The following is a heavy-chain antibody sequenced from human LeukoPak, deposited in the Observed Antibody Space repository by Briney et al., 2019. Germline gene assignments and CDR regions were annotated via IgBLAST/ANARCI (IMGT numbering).Heavy chain of an antibody. D-gene: IGHD4-17*01. V-gene: IGHV3-23*01. CDR1: GFIFSSYG. J-gene: IGHJ4*02. Sequence: GGSLRRYCAATGFIFSSYGMTWVRQAPGKGLEWVSAISGSGSGGSTYYADSVKGRFTISRDNSKNTLYLQMNSLRVEDTAVYYCAIATSVTTLFDYWGQGTLDTVSS. CDR2: ISGSGSGGST. CDR3: AIATSVTTLFDY.